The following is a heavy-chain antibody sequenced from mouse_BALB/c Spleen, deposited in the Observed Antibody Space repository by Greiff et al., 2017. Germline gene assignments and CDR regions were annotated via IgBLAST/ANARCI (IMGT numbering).Heavy chain of an antibody. Sequence: QVQLQQSGAELVRPGVSVKISCKGSGYTFTDYSMHWVKQSHAKGLEWIGVISTYYGDASYNQKFKGKATMTVDKSSSTAYMELARLTSEDSTIYYCARCITGGYYYAMDYWGQGTSVTVSS. V-gene: IGHV1S137*01. J-gene: IGHJ4*01. CDR1: GYTFTDYS. CDR3: ARCITGGYYYAMDY. CDR2: ISTYYGDA. D-gene: IGHD4-1*01.